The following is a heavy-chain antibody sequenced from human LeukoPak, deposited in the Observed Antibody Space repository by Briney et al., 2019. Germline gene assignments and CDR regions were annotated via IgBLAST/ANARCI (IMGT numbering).Heavy chain of an antibody. Sequence: SETLSLTCTVSGGSISSSSYYWGWIRQPPGKGLEWIGSIYYSGSTYYNPSLKSRVTISVDTSKNQFSLKLSSVTAADTAVYYCAREGVPPRVGSGWNPFDYWGQGTLVTVSS. CDR2: IYYSGST. V-gene: IGHV4-39*07. J-gene: IGHJ4*02. D-gene: IGHD6-19*01. CDR1: GGSISSSSYY. CDR3: AREGVPPRVGSGWNPFDY.